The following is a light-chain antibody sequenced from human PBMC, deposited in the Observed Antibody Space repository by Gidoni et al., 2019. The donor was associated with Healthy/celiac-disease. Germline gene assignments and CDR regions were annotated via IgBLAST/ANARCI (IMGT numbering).Light chain of an antibody. CDR2: GAS. Sequence: EIVLTQSPGTLSLSPGERATLSCRASQRVSSSYLAWYQQKPGQAPRRLIYGASSRATGIPDRFSGSGSGTDFTLNISRLEPEDFAVYYCQQYGSSYTFGQGTKLEIK. CDR3: QQYGSSYT. J-gene: IGKJ2*01. V-gene: IGKV3-20*01. CDR1: QRVSSSY.